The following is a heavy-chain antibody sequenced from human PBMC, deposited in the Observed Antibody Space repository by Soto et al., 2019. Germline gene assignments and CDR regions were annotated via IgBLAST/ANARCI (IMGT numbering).Heavy chain of an antibody. CDR3: AKSHSRPAVPYGMDV. V-gene: IGHV3-23*01. D-gene: IGHD2-2*01. CDR2: ISGSGGST. Sequence: GGSLRLSCAASGFTFSSYAMSWVRQAPGKGLEWVSAISGSGGSTYYADSVKGRFTISRDNSKNTLYLQMNSLRAEDTAVYXCAKSHSRPAVPYGMDVWGQGTTVTVSS. J-gene: IGHJ6*02. CDR1: GFTFSSYA.